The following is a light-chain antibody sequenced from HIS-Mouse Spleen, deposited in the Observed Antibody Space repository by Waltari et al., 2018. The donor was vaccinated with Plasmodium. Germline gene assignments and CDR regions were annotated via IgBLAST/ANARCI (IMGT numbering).Light chain of an antibody. Sequence: SYVLTQPPSVSVAPGQTARITCGGNNIGRKSVPWYQQKAGQAPVLVVYDDSDRPSGIPERFSGSNSGNTATLTISRVEAGDEADYYCQVWDSSSDHVVFGGGTKLTVL. CDR1: NIGRKS. V-gene: IGLV3-21*02. CDR2: DDS. CDR3: QVWDSSSDHVV. J-gene: IGLJ2*01.